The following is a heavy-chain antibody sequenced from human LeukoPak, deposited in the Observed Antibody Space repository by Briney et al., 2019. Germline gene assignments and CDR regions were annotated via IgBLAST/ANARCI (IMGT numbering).Heavy chain of an antibody. J-gene: IGHJ4*02. V-gene: IGHV4-30-4*07. D-gene: IGHD6-13*01. CDR1: GGSISSDGYS. CDR2: ISHSGSTYFKPST. Sequence: SQTLSLTCAVSGGSISSDGYSWSWIRQPPGKGLEWIGYISHSGSTYFKPSTYYNSSLKSRVTMSLDRSKNQFSLKLSSMTAADTAVYYCARVRGVDSSSWYPYYFDYWGLGTLITVSS. CDR3: ARVRGVDSSSWYPYYFDY.